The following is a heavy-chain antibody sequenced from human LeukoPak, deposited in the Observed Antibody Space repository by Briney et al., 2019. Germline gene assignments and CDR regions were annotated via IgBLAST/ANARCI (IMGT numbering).Heavy chain of an antibody. CDR3: TRGGGQLDF. V-gene: IGHV3-20*04. J-gene: IGHJ4*02. CDR1: GFTFDDYG. CDR2: INWNGGST. Sequence: PGGSLRLSCAASGFTFDDYGMSWVRQAPGKGLEWVSGINWNGGSTGYADSVKGRFTISRDNAKYSLYLHMNSLRAEDTAVYYCTRGGGQLDFWGQGTLVTVSS. D-gene: IGHD1-1*01.